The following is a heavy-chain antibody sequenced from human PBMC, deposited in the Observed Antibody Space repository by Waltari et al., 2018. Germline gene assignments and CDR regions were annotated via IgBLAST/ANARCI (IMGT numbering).Heavy chain of an antibody. CDR2: MIPIFGTA. Sequence: QVQLFQSGAAVRKPGSSVKVSCKAYVGTFSSYAISCVRQAAGQGLEWMGRMIPIFGTANYGQKFQGKVTSTATKSTSTANRELSSVRSEDTAVYYCARDTAARRSRGYGMDVWGQGTTVTVSS. J-gene: IGHJ6*02. CDR3: ARDTAARRSRGYGMDV. V-gene: IGHV1-69*08. D-gene: IGHD6-13*01. CDR1: VGTFSSYA.